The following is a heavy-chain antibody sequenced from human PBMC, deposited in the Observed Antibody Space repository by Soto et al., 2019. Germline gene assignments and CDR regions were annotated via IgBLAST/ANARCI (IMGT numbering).Heavy chain of an antibody. J-gene: IGHJ6*02. CDR1: GGSISSSNW. V-gene: IGHV4-4*02. D-gene: IGHD1-26*01. CDR2: IYHSGST. CDR3: ARDGARIVGATTNYYYYGMDV. Sequence: SETLSLTCAVSGGSISSSNWWSWVRQPPGKGLEWIGEIYHSGSTNYNPSLKSRVTVSVDKSKNQFSLKLSSVTAADTAVYYCARDGARIVGATTNYYYYGMDVWGQGTTVTVSS.